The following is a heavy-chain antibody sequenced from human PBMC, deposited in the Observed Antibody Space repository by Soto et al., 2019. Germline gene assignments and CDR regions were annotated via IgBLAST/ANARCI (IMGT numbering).Heavy chain of an antibody. D-gene: IGHD3-3*01. CDR2: ISSSSSYI. V-gene: IGHV3-21*01. Sequence: GGSLRLSCAASGFTFSSYSMNWVRQAPGKGLEWVSSISSSSSYIYYADSVKGRFTISRDNAKNSLYLQMNSLRAEDTAVYYCARDDFWSGYSPMDVWGQGTTVTV. J-gene: IGHJ6*02. CDR1: GFTFSSYS. CDR3: ARDDFWSGYSPMDV.